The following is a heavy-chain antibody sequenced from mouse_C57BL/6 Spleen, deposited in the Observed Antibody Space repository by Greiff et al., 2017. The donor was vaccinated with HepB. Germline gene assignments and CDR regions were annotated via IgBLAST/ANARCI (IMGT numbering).Heavy chain of an antibody. Sequence: VQLQQPGAELVMPGASVKLSCKASGYTFTSYWMHWVKQRPGQGLEWIGEIDPSDSYTNYNQKFKGKSTLTVDKSSSTAYMQLSSLTSEDSAVYYCARCATTVKGAMDYWGQGTSVTVSS. D-gene: IGHD1-1*01. CDR2: IDPSDSYT. CDR1: GYTFTSYW. V-gene: IGHV1-69*01. J-gene: IGHJ4*01. CDR3: ARCATTVKGAMDY.